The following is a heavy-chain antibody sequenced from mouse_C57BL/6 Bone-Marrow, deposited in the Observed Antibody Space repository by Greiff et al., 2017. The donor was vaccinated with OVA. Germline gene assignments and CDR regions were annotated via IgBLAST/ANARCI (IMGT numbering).Heavy chain of an antibody. CDR3: ARDSSITTSYWYFDV. Sequence: EVHLVESGGGLVQSGRSLRLSCATSGFTFSDFYMEWVRQAPGKGLEWIAASRNKANDYTTEYSASVKGRFIVSRDTSQSILYLQMNALRAEVTAIYYCARDSSITTSYWYFDVWGTGTTVTVSS. V-gene: IGHV7-1*01. CDR1: GFTFSDFY. D-gene: IGHD1-1*01. CDR2: SRNKANDYTT. J-gene: IGHJ1*03.